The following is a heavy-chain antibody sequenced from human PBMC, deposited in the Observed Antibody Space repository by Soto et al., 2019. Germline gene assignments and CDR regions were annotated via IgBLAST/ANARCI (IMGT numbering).Heavy chain of an antibody. CDR3: ARYIPGVRYYGMDV. V-gene: IGHV3-23*01. D-gene: IGHD2-2*01. Sequence: PGGSLRLSCAASGFTFSSYAMKWFRQAPRKGLEWVSLIGESGTPTYYADSVKGRFTISRDNSGNTLFLEMYSLRAEDTAVYYCARYIPGVRYYGMDVWGQGTTVTV. CDR2: IGESGTPT. CDR1: GFTFSSYA. J-gene: IGHJ6*02.